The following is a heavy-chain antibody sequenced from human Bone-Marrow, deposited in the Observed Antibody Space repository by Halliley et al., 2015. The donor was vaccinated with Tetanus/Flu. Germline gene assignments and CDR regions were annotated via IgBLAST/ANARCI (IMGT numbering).Heavy chain of an antibody. V-gene: IGHV4-59*01. CDR3: ARDGYSGDDMDV. J-gene: IGHJ6*02. D-gene: IGHD5-12*01. CDR2: IYHNGDT. Sequence: ESIGFIYHNGDTWYNPSLNSRVTMSVDTSKNQFSLKLTSVTAADTAAYYCARDGYSGDDMDVWGQGTTVTVSS.